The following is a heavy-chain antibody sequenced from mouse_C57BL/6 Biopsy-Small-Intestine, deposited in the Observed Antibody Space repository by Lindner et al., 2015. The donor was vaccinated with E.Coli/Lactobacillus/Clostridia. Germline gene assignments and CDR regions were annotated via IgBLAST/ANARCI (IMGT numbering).Heavy chain of an antibody. Sequence: LQESGAELVKPGASVKISCKASGYAFSTYWMNWVKQRPGKGLEWIGQIYPGDGDTNYNGKFKGKATLTADKSSSTAYMQLSILTSEDSAVYFCARSYGNSFDYWGQGTTLTVSS. CDR3: ARSYGNSFDY. D-gene: IGHD2-1*01. J-gene: IGHJ2*01. V-gene: IGHV1-80*01. CDR2: IYPGDGDT. CDR1: GYAFSTYW.